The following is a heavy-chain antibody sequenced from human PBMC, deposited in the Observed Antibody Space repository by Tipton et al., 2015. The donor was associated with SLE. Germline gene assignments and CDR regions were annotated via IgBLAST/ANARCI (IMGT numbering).Heavy chain of an antibody. Sequence: TLSLTCTVSGGPLASPYWNWFRQPPGKGLEWIGYISYSGRTDYNPSLTSRVSISIDTSKKQFSLNLSSVTAADTAVYYCARSAGYGSSWAHFDYWGQGTLVTVSS. CDR3: ARSAGYGSSWAHFDY. CDR2: ISYSGRT. V-gene: IGHV4-59*11. CDR1: GGPLASPY. J-gene: IGHJ4*02. D-gene: IGHD6-13*01.